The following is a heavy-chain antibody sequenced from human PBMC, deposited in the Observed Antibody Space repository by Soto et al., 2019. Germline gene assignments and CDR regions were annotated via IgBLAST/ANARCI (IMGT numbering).Heavy chain of an antibody. V-gene: IGHV3-23*01. CDR1: GFTFSSYA. D-gene: IGHD3-22*01. CDR3: AKLMIYHDSSGYN. CDR2: ISGSGGRT. J-gene: IGHJ4*02. Sequence: LRLSCAASGFTFSSYAMSWVRQAPGKGLEWVSAIISGSGGRTHYADSVKGRFTISRDNSKNTLYLQMNSLRAEDTAVYYCAKLMIYHDSSGYNWGQGTLVTVSS.